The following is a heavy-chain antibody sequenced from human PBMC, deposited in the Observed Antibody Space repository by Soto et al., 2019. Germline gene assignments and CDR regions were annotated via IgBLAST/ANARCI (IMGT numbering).Heavy chain of an antibody. J-gene: IGHJ3*02. CDR2: TYYRSKWYN. V-gene: IGHV6-1*01. CDR3: ARESMAWRGFDAFDI. D-gene: IGHD3-3*01. CDR1: GDSVSNNIAA. Sequence: SQTLSLTCAISGDSVSNNIAAWNWIRQSPSRGLEWLGRTYYRSKWYNGYALSVKSRLIINPDTSRNQFSLHLNSVTPEDTAVYYCARESMAWRGFDAFDIWGQGTMVTVS.